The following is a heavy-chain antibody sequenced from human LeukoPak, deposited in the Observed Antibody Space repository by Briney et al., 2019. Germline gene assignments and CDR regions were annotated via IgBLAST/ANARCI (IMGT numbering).Heavy chain of an antibody. Sequence: ALVKVSCKASGYTFTSYAINWVRQAPGQGLEWMGWINTNTGNPTYAQGFTGRFVFSLDTSVSTAYLQISSLKAEDTAVYYCARASGSSGYYSGYDGFDIWGQGTMVTVSS. CDR3: ARASGSSGYYSGYDGFDI. CDR2: INTNTGNP. CDR1: GYTFTSYA. J-gene: IGHJ3*02. V-gene: IGHV7-4-1*02. D-gene: IGHD3-22*01.